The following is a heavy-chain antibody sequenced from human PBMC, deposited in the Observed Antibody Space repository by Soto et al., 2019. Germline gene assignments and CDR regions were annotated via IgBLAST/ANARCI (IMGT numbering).Heavy chain of an antibody. CDR3: ARLGSGSYYDY. J-gene: IGHJ4*02. V-gene: IGHV3-23*01. CDR1: GFTFSSYA. D-gene: IGHD1-26*01. Sequence: EVQLLESGGGLVQPGGSLRLSCAASGFTFSSYAMRWVRQAPVKGLEWVSAISGSGGSTYYADSVKGRFTISRDNSKTTLYLQMNSLRAEDTAVDYCARLGSGSYYDYWGQGTLVTFSS. CDR2: ISGSGGST.